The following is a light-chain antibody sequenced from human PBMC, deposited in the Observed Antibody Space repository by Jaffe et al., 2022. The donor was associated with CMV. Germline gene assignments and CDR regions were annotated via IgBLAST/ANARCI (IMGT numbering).Light chain of an antibody. CDR1: SSNLGSRYD. Sequence: QSVLTQPPSVSGAPGQRVTISCTGSSSNLGSRYDVHWYQQRPGVAPQLLIFDSTTRPSGVPDRFSGSKSGTTASLAIAGLQAEDEADYYCHSYDSALGGSIFGGGTKLTVL. J-gene: IGLJ2*01. CDR2: DST. V-gene: IGLV1-40*01. CDR3: HSYDSALGGSI.